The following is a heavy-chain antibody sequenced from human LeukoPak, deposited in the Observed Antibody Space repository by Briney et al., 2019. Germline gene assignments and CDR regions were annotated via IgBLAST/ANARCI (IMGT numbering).Heavy chain of an antibody. CDR1: GGSISSYY. CDR2: IYTSGST. Sequence: SETLSLTCTVSGGSISSYYWSWIRQPAGKGLEWIGRIYTSGSTNYNPSLKSRVTMSVDTSKNQFSLKLSSVTAADTAVYYCARSKYYYGSGSYGGYDAFDIWGQGTMVTVSS. D-gene: IGHD3-10*01. J-gene: IGHJ3*02. CDR3: ARSKYYYGSGSYGGYDAFDI. V-gene: IGHV4-4*07.